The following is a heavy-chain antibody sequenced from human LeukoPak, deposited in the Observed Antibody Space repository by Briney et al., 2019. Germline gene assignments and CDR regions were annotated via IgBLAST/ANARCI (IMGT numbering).Heavy chain of an antibody. J-gene: IGHJ4*02. D-gene: IGHD4-23*01. Sequence: SETLSLTCTVSGGSISNYYWSWIRQPPGKGLEWIGYIYYSGSTNYNPSLKSRVTISVDTSKNQFSLKLSSVTAADTAVYYCARSDYGGNSLWDYWGQGTLVTVSS. V-gene: IGHV4-59*01. CDR1: GGSISNYY. CDR3: ARSDYGGNSLWDY. CDR2: IYYSGST.